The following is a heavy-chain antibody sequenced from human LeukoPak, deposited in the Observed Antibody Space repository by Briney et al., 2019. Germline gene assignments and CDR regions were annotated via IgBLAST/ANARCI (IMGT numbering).Heavy chain of an antibody. CDR1: GGSFSGYC. Sequence: SETLSLTCAVYGGSFSGYCWSWIRQPPGKGLEWIGEINHSGSTNYNPSLKSRVTISVDTSKNQFSLKLSSVTAADTAVYYCASVDYGGNSFFDYWGQGTLVTVSS. CDR2: INHSGST. CDR3: ASVDYGGNSFFDY. D-gene: IGHD4-23*01. J-gene: IGHJ4*02. V-gene: IGHV4-34*01.